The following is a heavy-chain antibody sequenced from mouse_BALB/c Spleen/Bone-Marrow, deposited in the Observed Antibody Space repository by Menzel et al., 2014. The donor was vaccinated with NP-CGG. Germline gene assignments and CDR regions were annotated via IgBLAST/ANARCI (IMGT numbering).Heavy chain of an antibody. CDR2: IDPANGNT. CDR3: ATMITDWYFDV. CDR1: GFNIKDTY. Sequence: EVQLQQSGAELVKPGASVKLSCTASGFNIKDTYMHWVEQRPEQGLERIGRIDPANGNTKYDPKFQGKATITADTSSNTAYLQLSSLTSEDTAVYYCATMITDWYFDVWGAGTTVTVSS. J-gene: IGHJ1*01. V-gene: IGHV14-3*02. D-gene: IGHD2-4*01.